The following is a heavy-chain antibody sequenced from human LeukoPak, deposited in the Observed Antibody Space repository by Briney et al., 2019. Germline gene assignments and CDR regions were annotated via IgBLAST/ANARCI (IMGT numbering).Heavy chain of an antibody. D-gene: IGHD6-6*01. CDR3: AKDFETSSPYSFDY. CDR2: ISGSGGST. J-gene: IGHJ4*02. V-gene: IGHV3-23*01. Sequence: SGGSLRLSCAASGITFSSYSMNWVRQAPGKGLDWASGISGSGGSTYYADSAKGRFTISRDNSKNTLYLQMSSLRAEDTAVYYCAKDFETSSPYSFDYWGQGTLVTVSS. CDR1: GITFSSYS.